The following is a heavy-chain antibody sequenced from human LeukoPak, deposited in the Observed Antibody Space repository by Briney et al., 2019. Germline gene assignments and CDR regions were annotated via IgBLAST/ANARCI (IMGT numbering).Heavy chain of an antibody. Sequence: GGSLRLSCAASGFTFSSYEMHWVRQAPGKGLEWVSSISSSSSYIYYADSVKGRFTISRDNAKNSLYLQMNSLRAEDTAVYYCARDASTDYYGSGRYYFDYWGQGTLVTVSS. V-gene: IGHV3-21*01. CDR2: ISSSSSYI. J-gene: IGHJ4*02. CDR3: ARDASTDYYGSGRYYFDY. D-gene: IGHD3-10*01. CDR1: GFTFSSYE.